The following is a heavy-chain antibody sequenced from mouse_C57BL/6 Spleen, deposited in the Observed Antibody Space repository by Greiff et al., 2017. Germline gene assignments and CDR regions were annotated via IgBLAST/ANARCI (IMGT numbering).Heavy chain of an antibody. V-gene: IGHV3-6*01. CDR3: ARDRSDKAMDY. J-gene: IGHJ4*01. CDR2: ISYDGSN. CDR1: GYSITSGYY. Sequence: EVQLQESGPGLVKPSQSLSLTCSVTGYSITSGYYWNWIRQSPGNKLEWMGYISYDGSNNYNPALKNRISITRYTSKNQFFLKLNSVTTEDTATYVCARDRSDKAMDYWGQGTAVTVSS.